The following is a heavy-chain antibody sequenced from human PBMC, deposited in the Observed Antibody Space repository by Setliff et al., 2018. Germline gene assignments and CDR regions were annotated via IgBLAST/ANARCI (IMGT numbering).Heavy chain of an antibody. D-gene: IGHD3-3*01. CDR1: GFTVSSNY. CDR2: IYTGGST. CDR3: ARDKLRFLENWFDP. Sequence: GGSLRLSCAASGFTVSSNYMSWVRQAPGKGLEWVSVIYTGGSTYYADSVKGRFTISRHNSKNTLYLQMNSLRAEDTAVYYCARDKLRFLENWFDPWGQGTLVTVSS. J-gene: IGHJ5*02. V-gene: IGHV3-53*04.